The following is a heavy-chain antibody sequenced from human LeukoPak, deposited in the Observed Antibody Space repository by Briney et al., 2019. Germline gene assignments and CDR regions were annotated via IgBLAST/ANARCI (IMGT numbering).Heavy chain of an antibody. Sequence: GGSLRLSCAASGFTFTTYWMHWARQVPGKGLVWVSRINSDGRTTDYADPVKGRFTISRDNAKNTVYLQMNSLRAEDTAVYYCGRGGGGVVAYGMDVWGQGTTVTVSS. CDR2: INSDGRTT. J-gene: IGHJ6*02. D-gene: IGHD2-15*01. CDR3: GRGGGGVVAYGMDV. V-gene: IGHV3-74*01. CDR1: GFTFTTYW.